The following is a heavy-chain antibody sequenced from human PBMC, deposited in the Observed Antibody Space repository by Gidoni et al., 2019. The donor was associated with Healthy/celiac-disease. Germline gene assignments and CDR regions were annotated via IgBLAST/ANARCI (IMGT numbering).Heavy chain of an antibody. CDR1: GGTFSSYA. Sequence: QVQLVQSGAEVKKPGSSVKASCKPSGGTFSSYALSWVRQAPGQGLEWMGGLIPIFGTANYAQKFQGRVTITADESTSTAYMELSSLRSEDTAVYYCARAILRDDSSGYFYYYYYMDVWGKGTTVTVSS. CDR3: ARAILRDDSSGYFYYYYYMDV. CDR2: LIPIFGTA. J-gene: IGHJ6*03. V-gene: IGHV1-69*01. D-gene: IGHD3-22*01.